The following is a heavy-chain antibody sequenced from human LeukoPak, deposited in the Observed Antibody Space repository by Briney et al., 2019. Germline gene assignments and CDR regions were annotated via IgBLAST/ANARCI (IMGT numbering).Heavy chain of an antibody. J-gene: IGHJ4*02. V-gene: IGHV3-23*01. Sequence: GSLRLSCVGSGFTFRSHAMSWVRQAPEKGLEFVTGIYENGGTTYYADSVKGRFSISRDNSKNTLYLQMDSLRGEDTAVYYCAKDFRIGYSAHFDYWGQGALVTVSS. CDR1: GFTFRSHA. CDR3: AKDFRIGYSAHFDY. CDR2: IYENGGTT. D-gene: IGHD2-21*01.